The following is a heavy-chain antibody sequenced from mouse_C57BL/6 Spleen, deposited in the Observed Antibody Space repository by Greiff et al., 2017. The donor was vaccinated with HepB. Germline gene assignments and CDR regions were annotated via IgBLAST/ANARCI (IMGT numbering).Heavy chain of an antibody. CDR1: GYAFSSSW. CDR2: IYPGDGDT. V-gene: IGHV1-82*01. J-gene: IGHJ2*01. CDR3: ARLWLEYFDY. Sequence: QVQLKQSGPELVKPGASVKISCKASGYAFSSSWMNWVKQRPGKGLEWIGRIYPGDGDTNYNGKFKGKATLTADKSSSTAYMQLSSLTSEDSAVYFCARLWLEYFDYWGQGTTLTVSS. D-gene: IGHD2-2*01.